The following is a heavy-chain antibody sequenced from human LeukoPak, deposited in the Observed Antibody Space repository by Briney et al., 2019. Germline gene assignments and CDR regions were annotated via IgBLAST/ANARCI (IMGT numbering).Heavy chain of an antibody. CDR3: ARHHQVSGYCSSTSCRDWFDP. J-gene: IGHJ5*02. V-gene: IGHV4-59*08. CDR1: GGSISSYY. Sequence: SETLSLTCTVSGGSISSYYWSWIRQPPGKGLEWIGYIYYSGSTNYNPSLKSRVTISVDTSKNQFSLKLSSVTAADTAVYYCARHHQVSGYCSSTSCRDWFDPWGQGTLVTVSS. D-gene: IGHD2-2*01. CDR2: IYYSGST.